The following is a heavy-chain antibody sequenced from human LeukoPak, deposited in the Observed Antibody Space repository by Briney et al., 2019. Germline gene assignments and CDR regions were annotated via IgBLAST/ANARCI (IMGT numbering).Heavy chain of an antibody. J-gene: IGHJ4*02. V-gene: IGHV3-21*01. CDR3: ASPGVGSGWAFDY. D-gene: IGHD6-19*01. Sequence: PGGSLSLSCAASGFTFSSYCLNWVRQAPGKGLEWVASISSSSSYIYYADSVKGRFTISRDNAKNSLYLQMNSLRAEDTAVYYCASPGVGSGWAFDYWGQGTLVTVSS. CDR2: ISSSSSYI. CDR1: GFTFSSYC.